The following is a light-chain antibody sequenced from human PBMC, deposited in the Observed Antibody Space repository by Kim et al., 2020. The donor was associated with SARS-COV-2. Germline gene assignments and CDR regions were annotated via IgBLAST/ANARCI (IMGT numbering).Light chain of an antibody. Sequence: ALGPKVTITCQGDSLSSFYASWDHQKRGQARVLVIHGKNNRPSGIPDRFSGSASENTATLNITGAQAEDEGDYYCNSRDTNNNHLVFGGGTQLTVL. J-gene: IGLJ2*01. CDR3: NSRDTNNNHLV. V-gene: IGLV3-19*01. CDR1: SLSSFY. CDR2: GKN.